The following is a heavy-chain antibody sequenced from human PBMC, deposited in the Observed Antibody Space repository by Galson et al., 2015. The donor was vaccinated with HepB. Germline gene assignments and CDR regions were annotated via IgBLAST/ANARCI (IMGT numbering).Heavy chain of an antibody. D-gene: IGHD1-26*01. CDR2: IYLDDSDT. Sequence: GAEVKEPGESLKISCKGSGYSFTNYWIGWVRQMPGKGLEWMGIIYLDDSDTRNSPSFQGQVTISADKSIRTAYLQWSNLKASDTAMYYCAKTEGSLRSGFAFDIWGQGTMVTVSS. V-gene: IGHV5-51*01. J-gene: IGHJ3*02. CDR1: GYSFTNYW. CDR3: AKTEGSLRSGFAFDI.